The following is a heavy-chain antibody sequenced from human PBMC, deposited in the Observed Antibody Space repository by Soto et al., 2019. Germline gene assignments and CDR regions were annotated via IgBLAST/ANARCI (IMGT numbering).Heavy chain of an antibody. CDR1: GYNFSNFC. D-gene: IGHD3-16*01. CDR2: IYPCDSDT. J-gene: IGHJ4*02. V-gene: IGHV5-51*01. Sequence: GESLKISCWGSGYNFSNFCVGWVRQTPGKGLEWLGIIYPCDSDTRYNPSFLGKVIVSADKSVSTAYLQLSSLKASDAGVYYCARTTVHYYDATGPRPGEHWGQGTRVTXS. CDR3: ARTTVHYYDATGPRPGEH.